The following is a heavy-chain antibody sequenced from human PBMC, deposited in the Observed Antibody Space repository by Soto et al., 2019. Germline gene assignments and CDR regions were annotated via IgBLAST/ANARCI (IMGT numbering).Heavy chain of an antibody. D-gene: IGHD2-15*01. CDR2: ISAYNGNT. CDR3: ARDRVGTVVAATVDAFDI. Sequence: ASVKVSCKASGYTFTSYGISWVRQAPGQGLEWMGWISAYNGNTNYAQKLQGRVTMTTDTSTSTAYMELRSLRSDDTAVYYCARDRVGTVVAATVDAFDIWGQGTMVTVSS. CDR1: GYTFTSYG. V-gene: IGHV1-18*01. J-gene: IGHJ3*02.